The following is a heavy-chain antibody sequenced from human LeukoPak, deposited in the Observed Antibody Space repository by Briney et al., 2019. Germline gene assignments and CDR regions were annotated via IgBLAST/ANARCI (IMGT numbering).Heavy chain of an antibody. J-gene: IGHJ4*02. D-gene: IGHD3-22*01. CDR1: GFTFSSYS. CDR2: ISSSSYI. CDR3: ARESYYYDSSGYYYSFDY. V-gene: IGHV3-21*01. Sequence: GGSLRLSCAASGFTFSSYSMNWVRQAPGKGLEWVSSISSSSYIYYADSVKGRFTISRDNAKNSLYLQMNSLRAEDTAVYYCARESYYYDSSGYYYSFDYWGQGTLVTVSS.